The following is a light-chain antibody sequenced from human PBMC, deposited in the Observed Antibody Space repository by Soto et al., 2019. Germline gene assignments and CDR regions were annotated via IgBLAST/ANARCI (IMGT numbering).Light chain of an antibody. Sequence: PGERVTLSCRASQSASSSSLTWYQQKPGQAPRLLIYGPSTRATSIPARFSGSGSGTDFTLTISSLQPEDFAVYYCQQYYKLPRTFGQGTKVEIK. J-gene: IGKJ1*01. V-gene: IGKV3D-7*01. CDR1: QSASSSS. CDR3: QQYYKLPRT. CDR2: GPS.